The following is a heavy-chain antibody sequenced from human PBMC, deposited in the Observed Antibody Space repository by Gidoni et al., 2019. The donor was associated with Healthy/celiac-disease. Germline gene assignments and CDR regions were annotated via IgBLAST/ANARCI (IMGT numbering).Heavy chain of an antibody. Sequence: EVQLVESGVGLVQPGGSLRLSCAASGFTFSSYWMSWVRQAPGKGLEWVANIKQDGSEKYYVDSVKGRFTISRDNAKNSLYLQMNSLRAEDTAVYYCARVRGWSYDAFDIWGQGTMVTVSS. CDR3: ARVRGWSYDAFDI. D-gene: IGHD6-19*01. J-gene: IGHJ3*02. CDR2: IKQDGSEK. CDR1: GFTFSSYW. V-gene: IGHV3-7*01.